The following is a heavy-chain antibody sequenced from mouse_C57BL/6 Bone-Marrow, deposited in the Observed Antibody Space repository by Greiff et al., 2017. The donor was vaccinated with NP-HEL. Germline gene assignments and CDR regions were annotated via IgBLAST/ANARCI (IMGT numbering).Heavy chain of an antibody. Sequence: DVKLVESGGDLVKPGGSLKLSCAASGFTFSSYGMSWVRQTPEQRLEWVATIRSGGGYTYYPDSVKGRFTISRDNAKNTLYLQMSSLTSEDTAMYYCARGRGFDYGSPAWCAYWGRGTLVTVSA. CDR1: GFTFSSYG. D-gene: IGHD1-1*01. CDR3: ARGRGFDYGSPAWCAY. CDR2: IRSGGGYT. J-gene: IGHJ3*01. V-gene: IGHV5-6*02.